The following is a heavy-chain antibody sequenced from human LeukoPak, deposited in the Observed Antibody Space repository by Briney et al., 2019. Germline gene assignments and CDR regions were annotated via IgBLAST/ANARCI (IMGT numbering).Heavy chain of an antibody. Sequence: PGGSLRLSCAASGFTVSSNYMSWVRQAPGKGLEWVSVIYSGGSTYYADSVKGRFTISRDNSKNTLYLQMNSLRAEDTAVYYCASDYYGSGSYYTDAFDIWGQGTMVTVSS. CDR1: GFTVSSNY. D-gene: IGHD3-10*01. CDR3: ASDYYGSGSYYTDAFDI. CDR2: IYSGGST. J-gene: IGHJ3*02. V-gene: IGHV3-53*01.